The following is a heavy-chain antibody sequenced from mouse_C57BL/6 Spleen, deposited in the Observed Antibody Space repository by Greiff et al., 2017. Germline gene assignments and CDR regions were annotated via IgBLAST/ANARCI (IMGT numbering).Heavy chain of an antibody. V-gene: IGHV1-4*01. CDR1: GYTFTSYT. CDR3: ARSDYGSDY. CDR2: INPSSGYT. Sequence: QVQLKESGAELARPGASVKMSCKASGYTFTSYTMHWVKQRPGQGLEWIGYINPSSGYTKYNQKFKDKATLTADKSSSTAYMQLSSLTSEDSAVYYCARSDYGSDYWGQGTTLTVSS. J-gene: IGHJ2*01. D-gene: IGHD1-1*01.